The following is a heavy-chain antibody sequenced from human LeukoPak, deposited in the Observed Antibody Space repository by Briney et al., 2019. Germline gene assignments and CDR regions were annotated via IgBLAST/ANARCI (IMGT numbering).Heavy chain of an antibody. Sequence: GGSLRLSCAASGFTFSSYGMHWVRQAPGKGLEWVAFIRYDGSSKYYADSVKGRFTISRDNSKNTLYLQMNSLRAEDTAVYYCAKPPAGGDGYNPGDYWGQGTLVTVSS. D-gene: IGHD5-24*01. CDR1: GFTFSSYG. V-gene: IGHV3-30*02. CDR2: IRYDGSSK. CDR3: AKPPAGGDGYNPGDY. J-gene: IGHJ4*02.